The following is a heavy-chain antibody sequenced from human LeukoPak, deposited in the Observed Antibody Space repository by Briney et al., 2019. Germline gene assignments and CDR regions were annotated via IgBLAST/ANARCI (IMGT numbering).Heavy chain of an antibody. CDR1: GGSISSSNW. V-gene: IGHV4-4*02. J-gene: IGHJ4*02. Sequence: SETLSLTCAVSGGSISSSNWWSWVRQPPGKGLEWIGEIYHSGSTNYNPSLKSRVTISVDKSKNQFSLKLSSVTAADTAVYYCARDYRRSSGWYGFDYWGQGTLVTVSS. CDR3: ARDYRRSSGWYGFDY. CDR2: IYHSGST. D-gene: IGHD6-19*01.